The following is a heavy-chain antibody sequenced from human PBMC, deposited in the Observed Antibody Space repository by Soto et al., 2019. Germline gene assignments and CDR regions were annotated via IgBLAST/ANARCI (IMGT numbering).Heavy chain of an antibody. D-gene: IGHD3-10*01. V-gene: IGHV1-18*01. CDR2: ISPYNGNT. CDR3: ARDQSFDRSYYYGIDV. J-gene: IGHJ6*02. Sequence: QVQLVQSGAEVKKPGASVKVSCKSSGYPFTHYGITWVRQAPGQGLEWMGWISPYNGNTNYGQTLQGRVTLTTDTSTSTVYMALRSLRSDDTAVYYCARDQSFDRSYYYGIDVWGQGTTVTVSS. CDR1: GYPFTHYG.